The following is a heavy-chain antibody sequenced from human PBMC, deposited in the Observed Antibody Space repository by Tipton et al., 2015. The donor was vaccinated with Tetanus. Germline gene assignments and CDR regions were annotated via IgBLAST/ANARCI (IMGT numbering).Heavy chain of an antibody. CDR3: AASVVRWFDP. D-gene: IGHD3-22*01. J-gene: IGHJ5*02. Sequence: TLSLTCAVHGGSFRDYFWSWLRQSPGKGPEWIGEVNYAGSTNCNPSLKSRVSMSVDVSKKQLSLKLTSVTAADTAVYYCAASVVRWFDPWGQGTLVTVSS. CDR1: GGSFRDYF. V-gene: IGHV4-34*07. CDR2: VNYAGST.